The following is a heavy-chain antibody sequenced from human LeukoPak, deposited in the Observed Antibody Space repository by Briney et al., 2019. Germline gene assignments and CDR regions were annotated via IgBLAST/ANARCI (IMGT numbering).Heavy chain of an antibody. CDR1: GFTFSSYW. J-gene: IGHJ4*02. CDR2: IKQDGSEK. V-gene: IGHV3-7*01. CDR3: ARDQGRYFDWLDY. D-gene: IGHD3-9*01. Sequence: PGGSLRLSCAASGFTFSSYWMSWVRQAPGKGLEWVANIKQDGSEKYYVDSVKGRFTISRDNAKNSLYLQMNGLRAEDTAVYYCARDQGRYFDWLDYWGQGTLVTVSS.